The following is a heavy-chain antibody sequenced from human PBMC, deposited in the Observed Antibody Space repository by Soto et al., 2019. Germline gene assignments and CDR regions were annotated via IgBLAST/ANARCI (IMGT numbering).Heavy chain of an antibody. CDR1: GFTFRNFG. D-gene: IGHD5-12*01. V-gene: IGHV3-33*08. CDR2: IWYDGSNK. J-gene: IGHJ6*02. Sequence: QVRLVESGGGVVQPGRSLRLSCSASGFTFRNFGFHWVRQAPGKGLEWVALIWYDGSNKYYAESLKGRVSISRDNSKNTLYLEMKSLIFEDTAVYYCARDGDIQGGPPPNYYAMDVWGQGTTVTFSS. CDR3: ARDGDIQGGPPPNYYAMDV.